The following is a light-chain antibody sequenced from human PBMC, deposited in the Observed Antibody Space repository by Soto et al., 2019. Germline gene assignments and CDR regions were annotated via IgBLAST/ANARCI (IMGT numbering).Light chain of an antibody. CDR2: EDN. J-gene: IGLJ2*01. CDR3: QSYDSTSQV. V-gene: IGLV6-57*03. Sequence: NFMLTQPHSVSESPGKTVTISCTRSSGNIATNYVQWYQQRPDSAPTTVIYEDNQRPSGVPDRFSGSIDSSSNSASLIISGLKTEDEGTYYCQSYDSTSQVFGGGTKLTVL. CDR1: SGNIATNY.